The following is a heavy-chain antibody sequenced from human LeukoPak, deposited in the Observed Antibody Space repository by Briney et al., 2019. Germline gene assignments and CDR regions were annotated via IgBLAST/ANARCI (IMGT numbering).Heavy chain of an antibody. CDR2: IYYSGST. D-gene: IGHD5-24*01. CDR3: ARGDRDGYNFDY. V-gene: IGHV4-61*10. Sequence: PSQTLSLTCTVSGGSISSGSYYWSWIRQPAGKGLEWIGYIYYSGSTNYNPSLKSRVTISVDTPKNQFSLKLSSVTAADTAVYYCARGDRDGYNFDYWGQGTLVTVSS. J-gene: IGHJ4*02. CDR1: GGSISSGSYY.